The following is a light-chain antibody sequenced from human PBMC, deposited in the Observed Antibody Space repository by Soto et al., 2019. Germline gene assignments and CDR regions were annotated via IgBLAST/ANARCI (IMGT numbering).Light chain of an antibody. V-gene: IGKV1-5*03. Sequence: DIPMTQSPSTLSASVGDRVTVTCRASQSISSWLAWYQQKPGKAPKLLIYKASSLESGVPSRFSGSGSGTELTLTISSLQPDDFATFYCQHYNSYPWTFGQGTKVEIK. CDR1: QSISSW. CDR2: KAS. J-gene: IGKJ1*01. CDR3: QHYNSYPWT.